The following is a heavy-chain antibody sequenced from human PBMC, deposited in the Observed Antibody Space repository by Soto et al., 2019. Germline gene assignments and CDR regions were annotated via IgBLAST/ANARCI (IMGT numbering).Heavy chain of an antibody. CDR1: GFIVSSNY. CDR3: AREIIAAPAMASDY. J-gene: IGHJ4*02. D-gene: IGHD6-13*01. CDR2: IYSGGST. V-gene: IGHV3-53*01. Sequence: PPGGSLRLSCAASGFIVSSNYMSWVRQAPGKGLEWVSVIYSGGSTYYADSVKGRFTISRDNSKNTLYLQMNSLRAEDTAVYYCAREIIAAPAMASDYWGQGPLVTLAS.